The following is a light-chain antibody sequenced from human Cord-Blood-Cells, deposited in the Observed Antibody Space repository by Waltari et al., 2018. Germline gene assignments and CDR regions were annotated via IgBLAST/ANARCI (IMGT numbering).Light chain of an antibody. Sequence: DIVMTQSPDSPAVALGERATIHCKSSQSVLYSSNNKNYLAWYQQKPGQPPKLLIYWASTRESGVPDRFSGSGSGTDFTLTISSLQAEDVAVYYCQQYYSTPYTFGQGTKLEIK. CDR2: WAS. V-gene: IGKV4-1*01. J-gene: IGKJ2*01. CDR3: QQYYSTPYT. CDR1: QSVLYSSNNKNY.